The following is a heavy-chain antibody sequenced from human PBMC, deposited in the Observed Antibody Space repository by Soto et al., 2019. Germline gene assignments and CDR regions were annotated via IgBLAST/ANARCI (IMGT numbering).Heavy chain of an antibody. CDR1: GFTFNNYA. Sequence: EVQLLESGGGLVQPGGSLRLSCAASGFTFNNYAMTWVRQAPGKGLEGVSAISGGGDTTSYADSVKGRFTVSRDGSKNARYLQMSSMRAEDTALYFCAKGRGGSGSLTPRVAFWGHGTLVTVSS. CDR2: ISGGGDTT. V-gene: IGHV3-23*01. J-gene: IGHJ4*01. CDR3: AKGRGGSGSLTPRVAF. D-gene: IGHD3-10*01.